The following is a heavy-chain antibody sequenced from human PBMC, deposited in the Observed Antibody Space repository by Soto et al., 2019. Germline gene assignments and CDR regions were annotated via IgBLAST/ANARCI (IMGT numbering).Heavy chain of an antibody. CDR1: GGYISGGYYS. Sequence: SETLSLTCAVSGGYISGGYYSWSWTRQPPGKGREWNGFIYNSGRTYYNSSLTSRVIISVNRSKKHFLLNFASLAAADPAGYFCAPYRKYFQIWGQGTKVTVSS. CDR3: APYRKYFQI. CDR2: IYNSGRT. V-gene: IGHV4-30-2*01. J-gene: IGHJ3*02.